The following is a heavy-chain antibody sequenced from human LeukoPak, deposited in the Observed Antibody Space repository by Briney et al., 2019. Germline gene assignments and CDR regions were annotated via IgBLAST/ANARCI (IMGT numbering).Heavy chain of an antibody. J-gene: IGHJ5*02. Sequence: PSETLSLTCTVSGYSTSSGYHWSWIRQSPGKGLEWIGYMSNSGSTNKNPSLESRVTISVDTSKNQFSLKLSSVTAADTAVYYCARAKGGSLWFGFDPWGQGTLVTVSS. CDR2: MSNSGST. CDR3: ARAKGGSLWFGFDP. V-gene: IGHV4-61*01. CDR1: GYSTSSGYH. D-gene: IGHD3-10*01.